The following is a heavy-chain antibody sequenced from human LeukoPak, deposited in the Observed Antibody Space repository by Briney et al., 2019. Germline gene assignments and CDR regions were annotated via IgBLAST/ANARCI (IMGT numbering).Heavy chain of an antibody. J-gene: IGHJ6*02. D-gene: IGHD3-10*01. V-gene: IGHV1-18*01. CDR2: ISAYNSNT. CDR1: GYTFTSYG. CDR3: ARENGRSLFYYYYYYGMDV. Sequence: ASVKVSCKASGYTFTSYGISWVRQAPGQGLEWMGWISAYNSNTNYAQKLQGRVTMTTDTSTSTAYMELRSLRSDDTAVYYCARENGRSLFYYYYYYGMDVWGQGTTVTVSS.